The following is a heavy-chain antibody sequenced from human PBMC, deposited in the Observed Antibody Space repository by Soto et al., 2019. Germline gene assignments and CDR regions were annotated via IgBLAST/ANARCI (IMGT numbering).Heavy chain of an antibody. Sequence: PSETLSLTCTISGDSFSNHYWTWIRQSPGKGLEWIRYIFHSGITDYNPSVKSRVTISIDKSRNLFSLNLTSVTAADTAVYYCARDRYFYDSRGYYRTLDSWGQGTLVTVSS. V-gene: IGHV4-59*11. CDR1: GDSFSNHY. CDR2: IFHSGIT. J-gene: IGHJ5*01. D-gene: IGHD3-22*01. CDR3: ARDRYFYDSRGYYRTLDS.